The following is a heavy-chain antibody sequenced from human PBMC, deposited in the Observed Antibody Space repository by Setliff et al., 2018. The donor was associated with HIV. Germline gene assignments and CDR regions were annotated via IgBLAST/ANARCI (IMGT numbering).Heavy chain of an antibody. CDR1: GGSISSGSYY. Sequence: SETLSLTCTVSGGSISSGSYYWSWIRQPAGKGLEWIGRIHTSGSTNYNPSLKSRVTISVDTSKNQFSLKLRSVTAADTAVYYCARDRGSGWTSPFDYWGQGTLVTVSS. CDR3: ARDRGSGWTSPFDY. CDR2: IHTSGST. D-gene: IGHD6-19*01. V-gene: IGHV4-61*02. J-gene: IGHJ4*02.